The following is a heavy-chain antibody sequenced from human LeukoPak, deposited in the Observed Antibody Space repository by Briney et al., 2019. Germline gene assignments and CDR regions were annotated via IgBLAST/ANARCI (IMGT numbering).Heavy chain of an antibody. V-gene: IGHV3-21*01. CDR2: ISSSGSYI. D-gene: IGHD5-12*01. Sequence: GGSLRLSCAASGFTFSRHGIHWVRQAPGKGLEWVSSISSSGSYIYYADSVKGRFTISRDNAKNSLYLQMNSLRVEDTAVYYCAKRLGISTGYYYMDVWGKGTTVTVSS. CDR3: AKRLGISTGYYYMDV. J-gene: IGHJ6*03. CDR1: GFTFSRHG.